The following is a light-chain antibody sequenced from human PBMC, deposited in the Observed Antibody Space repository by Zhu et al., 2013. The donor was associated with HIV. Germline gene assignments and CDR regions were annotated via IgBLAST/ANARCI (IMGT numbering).Light chain of an antibody. V-gene: IGKV3-20*01. CDR2: ASS. J-gene: IGKJ1*01. CDR3: QQYGTAPWT. Sequence: DIVLTQSPGTLSLSPGERATLSCRASQSVSSTSLAWYQQKPGQAPRLLIYASSTRATGVPDRISGSGSGTDFTLTITRLEPEDFAVYYCQQYGTAPWTFGQGTKVEI. CDR1: QSVSSTS.